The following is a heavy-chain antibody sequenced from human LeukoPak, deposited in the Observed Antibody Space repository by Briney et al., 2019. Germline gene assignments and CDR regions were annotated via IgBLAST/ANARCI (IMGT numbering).Heavy chain of an antibody. D-gene: IGHD5-18*01. Sequence: SETLSLTCTVSGDSMSNYHWTWIRQSPGKGLEYIGYIYNIGTTNYNPSLKSRVTISVDMSKKQFSLKLNSVTAADTAMYYCARGSDGYRFDPWGPGNLVTVSS. CDR1: GDSMSNYH. CDR3: ARGSDGYRFDP. V-gene: IGHV4-59*01. J-gene: IGHJ5*02. CDR2: IYNIGTT.